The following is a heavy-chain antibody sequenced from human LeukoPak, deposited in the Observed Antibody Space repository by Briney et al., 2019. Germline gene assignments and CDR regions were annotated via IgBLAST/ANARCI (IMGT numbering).Heavy chain of an antibody. CDR1: GGSISGTSCY. J-gene: IGHJ4*02. CDR3: VFWSTYYSDSGEYN. CDR2: IYYSGTT. V-gene: IGHV4-39*07. D-gene: IGHD3-3*01. Sequence: KPSETLSLTCAVSGGSISGTSCYLGWIRQPPGKGLEWIGGIYYSGTTYYNPSLKSRVTKSVDTSKNQFSLKLTSVTAADTAVYYCVFWSTYYSDSGEYNWGQGILVPVPS.